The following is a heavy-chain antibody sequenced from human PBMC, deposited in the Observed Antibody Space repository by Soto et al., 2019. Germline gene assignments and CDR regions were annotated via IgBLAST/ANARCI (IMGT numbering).Heavy chain of an antibody. CDR1: GFTFSSYG. CDR3: ARGKVVAATHYWFDP. CDR2: IWYDGSNK. D-gene: IGHD2-15*01. V-gene: IGHV3-33*01. J-gene: IGHJ5*02. Sequence: GGSLRLSCAASGFTFSSYGMHWVRQAPGKGLEWVAVIWYDGSNKYYADSVKGRFTISRDNSKNTLYLQMNSLRAEDTAVYYCARGKVVAATHYWFDPWGQGTLVTVSS.